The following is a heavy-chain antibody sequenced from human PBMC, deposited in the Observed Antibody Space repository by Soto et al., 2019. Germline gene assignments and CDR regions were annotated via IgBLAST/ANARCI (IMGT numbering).Heavy chain of an antibody. CDR1: GFTFSLFA. Sequence: GGSLRLSCAASGFTFSLFAMSWVRQSPGNGLEWVSTISGSGGSTYYADAVKGRFTISRDNSMGTLYLQMKSLRVEDTAIYYCAKEVSLGSTVGLGYWGQGALVTVSS. D-gene: IGHD7-27*01. J-gene: IGHJ4*02. CDR2: ISGSGGST. V-gene: IGHV3-23*01. CDR3: AKEVSLGSTVGLGY.